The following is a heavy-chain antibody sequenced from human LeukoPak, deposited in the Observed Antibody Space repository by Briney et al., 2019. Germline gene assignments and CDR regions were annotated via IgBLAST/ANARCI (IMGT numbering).Heavy chain of an antibody. CDR2: INPNHGGT. CDR3: ARDHGGDSSGYYYGWFDP. D-gene: IGHD3-22*01. V-gene: IGHV1-2*02. Sequence: ASVKVSCKASGYSFTDYYINWVRQAPGQGLEWMGWINPNHGGTNYAQKFQGRVTMTRDTSISTAYMELSRLRSDDTAVYCCARDHGGDSSGYYYGWFDPWGQGTLVTVSS. CDR1: GYSFTDYY. J-gene: IGHJ5*02.